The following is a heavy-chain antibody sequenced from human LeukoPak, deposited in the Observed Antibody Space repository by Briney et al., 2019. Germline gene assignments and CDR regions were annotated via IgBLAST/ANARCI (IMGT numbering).Heavy chain of an antibody. D-gene: IGHD3-9*01. CDR1: GYIFTTYW. CDR3: ARLRGGYDILTGYFDY. CDR2: IYPGDSET. Sequence: GESLKISCKGSGYIFTTYWIAWVRQMPGKGLEWVGIIYPGDSETRYGPPFQGQVTISADRSISTAYLQWSSLKASDTAMYYCARLRGGYDILTGYFDYWGQGTLVTVSS. J-gene: IGHJ4*02. V-gene: IGHV5-51*01.